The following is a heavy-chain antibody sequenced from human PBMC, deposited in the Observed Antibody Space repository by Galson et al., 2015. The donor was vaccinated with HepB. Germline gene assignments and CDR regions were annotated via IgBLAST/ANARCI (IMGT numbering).Heavy chain of an antibody. J-gene: IGHJ6*02. D-gene: IGHD4-11*01. V-gene: IGHV3-11*01. CDR2: ISGSGSTI. Sequence: SLRLSCAASGFTFSDYYMSWIRQAPGKGLEWVSYISGSGSTIYYADSVKGRFTISRDNAKNSLYLQMNSLRVEDTAVYFCARTIQYSPVYNAMDVWGQGTPVTVSS. CDR1: GFTFSDYY. CDR3: ARTIQYSPVYNAMDV.